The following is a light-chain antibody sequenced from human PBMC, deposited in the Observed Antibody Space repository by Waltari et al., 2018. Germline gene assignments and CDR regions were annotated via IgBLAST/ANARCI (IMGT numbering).Light chain of an antibody. J-gene: IGKJ1*01. V-gene: IGKV1-39*01. CDR2: SAS. Sequence: DIQMTQSPSSLSASVGDRVTITCRARQNIDNYLNWYKQKEGKAPRLLMYSASSLQSGVPSRFRGSGSETEFTLTITSLQPEDSATYFCEQCYKSPATFGQGTRVQIK. CDR1: QNIDNY. CDR3: EQCYKSPAT.